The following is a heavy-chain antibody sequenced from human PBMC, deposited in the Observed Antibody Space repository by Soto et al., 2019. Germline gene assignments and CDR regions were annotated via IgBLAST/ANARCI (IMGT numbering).Heavy chain of an antibody. Sequence: GGSLRLSCAASGFTFSSYAMHWVRQAPGKGLEWVAVISYDGSNKYYADSVKGRFTISRDNSKNAVYLQMNSLRADDTAVYSCVKGSGSARPYYFDYWGQGTQVTVSS. V-gene: IGHV3-30-3*01. CDR2: ISYDGSNK. CDR3: VKGSGSARPYYFDY. D-gene: IGHD3-10*01. J-gene: IGHJ4*02. CDR1: GFTFSSYA.